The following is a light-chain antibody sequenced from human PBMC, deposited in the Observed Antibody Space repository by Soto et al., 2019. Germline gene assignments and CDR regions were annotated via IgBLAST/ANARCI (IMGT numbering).Light chain of an antibody. V-gene: IGKV3-11*01. CDR3: QQRSNWPALN. Sequence: EIVLTQSPATLSLSPGERATLSSRASQSVSSYLAWYQQKPGQAPRLLIYDASNRATGIPARFSGSGSGTDFTLTISSLEPEDFAVYYCQQRSNWPALNFGGGTKVEIK. J-gene: IGKJ4*01. CDR2: DAS. CDR1: QSVSSY.